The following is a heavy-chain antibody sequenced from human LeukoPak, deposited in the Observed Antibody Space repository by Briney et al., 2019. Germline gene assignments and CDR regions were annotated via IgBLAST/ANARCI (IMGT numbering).Heavy chain of an antibody. CDR3: AKDPGYCSSTSCYPGY. V-gene: IGHV3-30*02. CDR1: GFTFSSYG. Sequence: GGSLRLSCAASGFTFSSYGMHWVRQAPGKGLEWVAFIRYDGSNKYYADSVKGRFTISRDNSKNTLYLKMNSLRAEDTAVYYCAKDPGYCSSTSCYPGYWGQGTLVTVSS. J-gene: IGHJ4*02. D-gene: IGHD2-2*01. CDR2: IRYDGSNK.